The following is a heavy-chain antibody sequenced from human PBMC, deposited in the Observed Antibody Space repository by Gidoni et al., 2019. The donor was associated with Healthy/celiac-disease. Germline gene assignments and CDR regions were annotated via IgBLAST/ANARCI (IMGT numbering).Heavy chain of an antibody. V-gene: IGHV4-31*03. CDR1: GGSISSGGYY. J-gene: IGHJ5*02. CDR3: ASTSYAVRGVIEWFDP. Sequence: QVQLQESGPGLVKPSQTLSLTCTFSGGSISSGGYYWSWIRQHPGKGLEWIGYIYYSGSTYYNPSLKSRVTISVDTSKNQFSLKLSSVTAADTAVYYCASTSYAVRGVIEWFDPWGQGTLVTVSS. D-gene: IGHD3-10*01. CDR2: IYYSGST.